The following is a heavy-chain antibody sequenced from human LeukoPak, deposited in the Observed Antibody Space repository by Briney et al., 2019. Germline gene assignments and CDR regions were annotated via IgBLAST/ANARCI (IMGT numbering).Heavy chain of an antibody. CDR3: ARDPYSGNYGAYYYYYMDV. CDR2: ITSSSSYI. CDR1: GFTFSGYW. V-gene: IGHV3-21*06. Sequence: GGSLRLSCAASGFTFSGYWMIWVRQAPGKGLEWVSSITSSSSYIYYADSVKGRFTISRDNAKNSLYLQMDSLRVEDTAVYYCARDPYSGNYGAYYYYYMDVWGKGTTVTISS. D-gene: IGHD1-26*01. J-gene: IGHJ6*03.